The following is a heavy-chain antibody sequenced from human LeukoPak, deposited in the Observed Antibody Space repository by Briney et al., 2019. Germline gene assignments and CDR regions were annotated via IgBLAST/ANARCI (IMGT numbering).Heavy chain of an antibody. CDR1: GYTSSGYY. V-gene: IGHV1-2*02. CDR2: INPNSGGT. CDR3: VRGFSSSFVFDY. Sequence: ASVKVSCKASGYTSSGYYMHWVRQAPGQGLEWMGWINPNSGGTNYAQKFQGRVTMTRDTSFSTAYMDLIRVRSDDTAVYYCVRGFSSSFVFDYWGQGTLVTVSS. J-gene: IGHJ4*02. D-gene: IGHD6-13*01.